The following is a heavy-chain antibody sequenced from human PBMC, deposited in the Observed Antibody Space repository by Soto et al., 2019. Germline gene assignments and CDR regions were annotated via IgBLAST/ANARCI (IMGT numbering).Heavy chain of an antibody. D-gene: IGHD2-15*01. V-gene: IGHV1-69*12. CDR3: ARDLPQTTLVTRWYCDY. CDR2: IIPIFGTA. CDR1: GGTFSSYA. J-gene: IGHJ4*02. Sequence: QVQLVQSGAEVKKPGSSVKVSCKASGGTFSSYAISWVRQAPGQGLEWMGGIIPIFGTANYAQQFQGRVTLSADESACTAYLVLTRLSSEHTSVYSCARDLPQTTLVTRWYCDYWGQGTLVTVSS.